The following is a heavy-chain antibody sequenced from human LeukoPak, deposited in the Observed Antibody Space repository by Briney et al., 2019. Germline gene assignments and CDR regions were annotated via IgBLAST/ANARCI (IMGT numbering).Heavy chain of an antibody. CDR2: INHSGST. CDR3: ARGFRGYDYVWGSYRYSPYYFDY. D-gene: IGHD3-16*02. J-gene: IGHJ4*02. Sequence: PSETLSLTCAVYGGSFSGYYWSWIRQPPGKGLEWMGEINHSGSTNYNPPLKSRVTISVDKSKNQFSLKLSSVTAADTAVYYCARGFRGYDYVWGSYRYSPYYFDYWGQGTLVTVSS. CDR1: GGSFSGYY. V-gene: IGHV4-34*01.